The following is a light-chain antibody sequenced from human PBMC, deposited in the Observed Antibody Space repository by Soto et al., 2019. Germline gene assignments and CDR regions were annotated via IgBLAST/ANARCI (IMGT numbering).Light chain of an antibody. CDR2: GAS. V-gene: IGKV3-20*01. CDR3: QVYGASGLT. Sequence: EIVLTQSPGTLSLSPGETATLSCRASQSVSSSFLAWYQHKGGQSPRLLIYGASNRATGITDRFSGSGSGTDFSLTISGLEPEDFAVYYCQVYGASGLTFGGGTKVEIK. CDR1: QSVSSSF. J-gene: IGKJ4*01.